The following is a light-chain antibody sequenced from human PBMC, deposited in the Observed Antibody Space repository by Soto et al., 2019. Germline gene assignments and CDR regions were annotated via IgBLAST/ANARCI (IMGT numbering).Light chain of an antibody. CDR1: SSDVGAYKY. Sequence: QSLLTQPASVSGSPGQSVTISCTGTSSDVGAYKYVSWYQKHPGKAPKLMIYGVSNRPSGISNRFSGSKSGNTAFLTISGLQPEDEADYYCSSFTGPTTLDVFGTGTKLTVL. CDR2: GVS. V-gene: IGLV2-14*03. CDR3: SSFTGPTTLDV. J-gene: IGLJ1*01.